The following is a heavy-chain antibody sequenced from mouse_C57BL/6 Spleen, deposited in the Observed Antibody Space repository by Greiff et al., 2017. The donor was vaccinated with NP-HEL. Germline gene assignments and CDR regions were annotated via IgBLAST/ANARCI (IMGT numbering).Heavy chain of an antibody. V-gene: IGHV1-54*01. D-gene: IGHD2-4*01. CDR2: INPVSGGT. J-gene: IGHJ4*01. CDR1: GYAFTNYL. Sequence: QVQLQQSGAELVRPGTSVKVSCKASGYAFTNYLIEWVKQRPGQGLEWIGVINPVSGGTNYNEKFKGKATLTADKSSSTAYMQLSSLTSEDSAVYFCARSIYYDYDGGAMDDWGQGTSVTVSS. CDR3: ARSIYYDYDGGAMDD.